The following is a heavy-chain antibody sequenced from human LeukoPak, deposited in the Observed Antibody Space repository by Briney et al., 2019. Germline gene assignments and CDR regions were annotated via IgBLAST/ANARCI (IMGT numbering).Heavy chain of an antibody. J-gene: IGHJ4*02. D-gene: IGHD5-18*01. Sequence: GGSLRLSCAASGFTFSTYSMNWVRQAPGKGLEWVSYISSSSSTIYYADSVKGRFTISRDNAKNSLHLQMNSLRAEGTGVYYCARDPAIQSWLSAYYFDYWGQGTLVTVSS. CDR2: ISSSSSTI. CDR3: ARDPAIQSWLSAYYFDY. V-gene: IGHV3-48*01. CDR1: GFTFSTYS.